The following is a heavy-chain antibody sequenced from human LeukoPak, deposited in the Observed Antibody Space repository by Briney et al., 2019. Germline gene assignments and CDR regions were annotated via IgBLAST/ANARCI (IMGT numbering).Heavy chain of an antibody. CDR2: ITYDGGSA. Sequence: GGSLRLSCAASGFTFDDYTMHWVRQAPGRGLEWVSLITYDGGSAFYADSVRGRFTISRDNAKNSLYLQMNSLGAEDTAVYYCARDPTTYCSGGSCYFDYWGQGTLVTVSS. CDR1: GFTFDDYT. V-gene: IGHV3-43*01. CDR3: ARDPTTYCSGGSCYFDY. D-gene: IGHD2-15*01. J-gene: IGHJ4*02.